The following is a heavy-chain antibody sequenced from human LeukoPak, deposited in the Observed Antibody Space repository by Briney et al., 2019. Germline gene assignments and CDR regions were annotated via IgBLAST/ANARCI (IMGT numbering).Heavy chain of an antibody. Sequence: GESLKISCKGSGYSFSNFWLGWVRQMPGKGLEWMGIIFPDDSDARYSPSFQGQVTFSADKSTSTAYLQWSSLKASDTAIYYCARLYGSGTWRLDYWGQGTLVTVSS. CDR3: ARLYGSGTWRLDY. D-gene: IGHD3-10*01. CDR2: IFPDDSDA. J-gene: IGHJ4*02. V-gene: IGHV5-51*01. CDR1: GYSFSNFW.